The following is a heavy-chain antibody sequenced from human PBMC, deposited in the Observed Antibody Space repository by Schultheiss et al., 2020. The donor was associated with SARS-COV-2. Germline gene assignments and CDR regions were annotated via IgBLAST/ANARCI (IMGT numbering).Heavy chain of an antibody. CDR1: GFTFSSYA. Sequence: GGSLRLSCAASGFTFSSYAMHWVRQAPGKGLEYVSAISSNGGSTYYANSVKGRFTISRDNSKNTLYLQMGSLRAEDMAVYYCARGRSGNYGELDYWGQGTLVTVSS. CDR3: ARGRSGNYGELDY. D-gene: IGHD1-26*01. CDR2: ISSNGGST. V-gene: IGHV3-64*01. J-gene: IGHJ4*02.